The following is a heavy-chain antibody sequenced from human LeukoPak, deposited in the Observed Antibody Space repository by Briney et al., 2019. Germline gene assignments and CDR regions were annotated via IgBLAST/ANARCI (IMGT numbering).Heavy chain of an antibody. Sequence: SETLSLTCSVSGDSMTTFDWSWIRQPAGKGLEWVGQVFTSGTTAYSASLKSRLTISLDKSNNQVSLKLISVTAADTAVYYCARHSPTGWYYFDSWGQGALATVSS. CDR2: VFTSGTT. CDR1: GDSMTTFD. V-gene: IGHV4-4*07. CDR3: ARHSPTGWYYFDS. D-gene: IGHD6-19*01. J-gene: IGHJ4*02.